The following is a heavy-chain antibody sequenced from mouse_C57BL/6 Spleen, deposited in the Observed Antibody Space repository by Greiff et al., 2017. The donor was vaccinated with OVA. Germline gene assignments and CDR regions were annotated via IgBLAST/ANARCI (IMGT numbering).Heavy chain of an antibody. CDR1: GYTFTSYW. J-gene: IGHJ2*01. Sequence: LQQPGAELVMPGASVKLSCKASGYTFTSYWMHWVKQRPGQGLEWIGEIDPSDSYTNYNQKFKGKSTLTVDKSSSTAYMQLSSLTSEDSAVYYCARRDYGSSDYWGQGTTLTVSS. D-gene: IGHD1-1*01. CDR2: IDPSDSYT. CDR3: ARRDYGSSDY. V-gene: IGHV1-69*01.